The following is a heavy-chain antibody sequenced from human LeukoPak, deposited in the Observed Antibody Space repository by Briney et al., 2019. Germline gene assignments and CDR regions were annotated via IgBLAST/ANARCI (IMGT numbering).Heavy chain of an antibody. V-gene: IGHV3-23*01. CDR1: GFTFSSYA. J-gene: IGHJ4*02. Sequence: LTGGSLRLSCAASGFTFSSYAMSWVPQAPGKGLEWVSAISNSVGTTYYADSVKGRFTISRDNSRNTLYLQVNSLRAEDTALYYCARALYGSGWCQDYWGQGTLVTVSS. CDR2: ISNSVGTT. D-gene: IGHD6-19*01. CDR3: ARALYGSGWCQDY.